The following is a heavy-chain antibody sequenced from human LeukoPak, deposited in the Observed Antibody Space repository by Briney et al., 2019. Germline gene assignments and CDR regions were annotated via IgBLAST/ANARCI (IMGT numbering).Heavy chain of an antibody. CDR1: GGSISSYY. CDR2: IYTSGST. D-gene: IGHD6-13*01. CDR3: ARGLAAAASYYYYYYYMDV. Sequence: SETLSLTCTVPGGSISSYYWSWIRQPAGKGLDWIGRIYTSGSTNYNPSLKSRVTMSVDTSKNQFSLKLSSVTAAATAVYYCARGLAAAASYYYYYYYMDVWGKGTTVTVSS. V-gene: IGHV4-4*07. J-gene: IGHJ6*03.